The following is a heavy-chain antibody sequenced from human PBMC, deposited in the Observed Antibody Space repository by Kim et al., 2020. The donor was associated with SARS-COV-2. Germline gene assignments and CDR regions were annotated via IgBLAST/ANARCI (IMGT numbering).Heavy chain of an antibody. CDR3: ASNIVVVPAAPYYYYGMDV. V-gene: IGHV4-31*03. CDR2: IYYSGST. J-gene: IGHJ6*02. Sequence: SETLSLTCTVSGGSISSGGYYWSWIRQHPGKGLEWIGYIYYSGSTYYNPSLKSRVTISVDTSKNQFSLKLSSVTAADTAVYYCASNIVVVPAAPYYYYGMDVWGQGTTVTVSS. CDR1: GGSISSGGYY. D-gene: IGHD2-2*01.